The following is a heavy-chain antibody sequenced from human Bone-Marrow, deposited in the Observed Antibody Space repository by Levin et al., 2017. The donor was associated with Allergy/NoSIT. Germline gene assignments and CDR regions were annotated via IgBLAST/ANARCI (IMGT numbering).Heavy chain of an antibody. D-gene: IGHD2-2*01. CDR1: GFTFSDYG. J-gene: IGHJ3*02. CDR2: ISFDGSTT. Sequence: PGGSLRLSCTASGFTFSDYGMHWVRQAPGKGLERVAVISFDGSTTYYSDSVEGRFTVSRDNYKNTMYLQMASLRPEDTGIYYCWMYCSSSICYLSAFDIWGQGTTVTVSS. CDR3: WMYCSSSICYLSAFDI. V-gene: IGHV3-30*03.